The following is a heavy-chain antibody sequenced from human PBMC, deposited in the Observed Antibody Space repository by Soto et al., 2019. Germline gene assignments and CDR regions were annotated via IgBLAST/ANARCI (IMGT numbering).Heavy chain of an antibody. V-gene: IGHV1-18*01. CDR3: ARDNGIGGSYWVVYYYYGMDV. CDR1: GYTFTSYG. J-gene: IGHJ6*02. D-gene: IGHD1-26*01. Sequence: ASVKVSCKASGYTFTSYGISWVRQAPGQGLEWMGWISAYNGNTNYAQKLQGRVTMTTDTSTSTAYMELRSLRSDDTAVYYCARDNGIGGSYWVVYYYYGMDVWGQGTTVTVSS. CDR2: ISAYNGNT.